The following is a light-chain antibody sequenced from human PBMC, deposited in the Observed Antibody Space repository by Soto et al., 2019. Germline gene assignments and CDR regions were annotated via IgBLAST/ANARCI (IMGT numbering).Light chain of an antibody. Sequence: EIVLTQSPGTLSLSPGERATLSCRASQSVSTSSLAWYQQKPGQAPRLLIYGASSRATGIPDRVSGSGSGPDFTLSISRLEPEDFAMYYCQQYGSSPYTFGQGTKLAIK. CDR1: QSVSTSS. J-gene: IGKJ2*01. V-gene: IGKV3-20*01. CDR2: GAS. CDR3: QQYGSSPYT.